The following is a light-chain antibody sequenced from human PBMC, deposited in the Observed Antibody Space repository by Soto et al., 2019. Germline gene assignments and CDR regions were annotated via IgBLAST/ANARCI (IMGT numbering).Light chain of an antibody. CDR3: SSYSSSSTPVV. V-gene: IGLV2-14*01. CDR1: SSDVGAYDY. J-gene: IGLJ2*01. CDR2: EVS. Sequence: QAVVTQPASLSGSPGQAITISCTGTSSDVGAYDYVSWYQQHPGKAPKLMIYEVSGRPSGVSNRFSGSKSGNRASLTISGLQAEDEADYYCSSYSSSSTPVVFGGGTKLTVL.